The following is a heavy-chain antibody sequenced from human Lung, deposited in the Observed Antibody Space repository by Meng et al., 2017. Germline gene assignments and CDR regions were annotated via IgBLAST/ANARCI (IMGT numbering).Heavy chain of an antibody. CDR3: ARGGVTTDD. Sequence: VQLVESGGGLVPPGGSLRLSCVASGFTFSTHWMHWVRQAPGKGLEWVSRITGDGSSTIYADSVQGRFTMSRDNAKNTLSLQMNSLRAEDTAVYYCARGGVTTDDWGQGTLVTVSS. V-gene: IGHV3-74*01. D-gene: IGHD4-17*01. J-gene: IGHJ4*02. CDR1: GFTFSTHW. CDR2: ITGDGSST.